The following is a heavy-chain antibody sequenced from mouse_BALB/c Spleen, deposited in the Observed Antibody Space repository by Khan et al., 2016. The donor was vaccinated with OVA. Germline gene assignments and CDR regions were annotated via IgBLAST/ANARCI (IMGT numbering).Heavy chain of an antibody. CDR2: INTYTGEP. V-gene: IGHV9-3-1*01. J-gene: IGHJ4*01. CDR3: ARTPSFSYTIAY. CDR1: GYTFTKFG. Sequence: QIQLVQSGPELKKPGETVKISCKASGYTFTKFGMNWVKQAPGKGLEWMGWINTYTGEPTYADDFKGRFAFSMETSASTAYLQINNLKDEDTATYFCARTPSFSYTIAYWGQGTSVTVSS.